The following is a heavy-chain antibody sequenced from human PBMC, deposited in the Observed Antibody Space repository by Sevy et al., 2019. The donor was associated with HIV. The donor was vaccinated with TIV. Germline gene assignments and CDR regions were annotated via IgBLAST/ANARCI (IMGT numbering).Heavy chain of an antibody. CDR2: IYYSGGT. V-gene: IGHV4-59*01. J-gene: IGHJ4*02. CDR3: ARVGFNWNDVDY. CDR1: GGSMNIYY. D-gene: IGHD1-20*01. Sequence: SETLSLTCSVSGGSMNIYYWSWIRQPLGKGLEWIGFIYYSGGTNYNPSLKNRVTISVDTSKNQFSLKLSTVTAADTAVYYCARVGFNWNDVDYWGQGTLVTVSS.